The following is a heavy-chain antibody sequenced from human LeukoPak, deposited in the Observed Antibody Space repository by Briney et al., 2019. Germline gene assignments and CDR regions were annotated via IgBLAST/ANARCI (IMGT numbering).Heavy chain of an antibody. Sequence: KPSETLSLTFTVSGGSIRSYYWSWIRQPRGKGLEWVGYIYYSGSTNYNLSLKSRVTISVDTSKNQFSLKLSSVTAADTAVYYCARTVPRSLHPYDYWGQGTLVTVSS. V-gene: IGHV4-59*01. CDR2: IYYSGST. D-gene: IGHD1-26*01. J-gene: IGHJ4*02. CDR3: ARTVPRSLHPYDY. CDR1: GGSIRSYY.